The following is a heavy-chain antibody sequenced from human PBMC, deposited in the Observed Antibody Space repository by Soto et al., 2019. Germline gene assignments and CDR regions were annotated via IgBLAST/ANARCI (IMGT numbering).Heavy chain of an antibody. V-gene: IGHV3-30*18. CDR1: GFTFSSYG. Sequence: QVQLVESGGGVVQPGRSLRLSCAASGFTFSSYGMHWVRQAPGKGLEWVAVISYDGNNKYYADSVKGRFTISRDNFKNSLYLQMDSLRDEDTAMYYCAKDHLETTVTTPSYWGQGTLVTVPS. CDR2: ISYDGNNK. CDR3: AKDHLETTVTTPSY. D-gene: IGHD4-17*01. J-gene: IGHJ4*02.